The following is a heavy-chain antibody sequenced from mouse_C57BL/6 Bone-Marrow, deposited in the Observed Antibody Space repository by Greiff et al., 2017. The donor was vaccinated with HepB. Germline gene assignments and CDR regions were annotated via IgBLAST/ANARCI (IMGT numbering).Heavy chain of an antibody. Sequence: QVQLQQPGAELVKPGASVKMSCKASGYTFTSYWITWVKQRPGQGLEWIGDIYPGSGSTNYNEKFKSKATLTVDTSSSTAYMQLSSLTSEDSAVYYCALDGYPPYYAMDYWGQGTSVTVPS. CDR3: ALDGYPPYYAMDY. V-gene: IGHV1-55*01. J-gene: IGHJ4*01. CDR1: GYTFTSYW. CDR2: IYPGSGST. D-gene: IGHD2-3*01.